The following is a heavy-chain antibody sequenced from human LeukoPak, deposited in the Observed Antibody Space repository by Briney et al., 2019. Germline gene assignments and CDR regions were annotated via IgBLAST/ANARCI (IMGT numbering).Heavy chain of an antibody. CDR1: GFTFSSYG. D-gene: IGHD1-26*01. Sequence: PGRSLRLSCAASGFTFSSYGMHWVRQAPGKGLEWVAVISYDGSNKYYADSVKGRFTISRDNSKNTLYLQMNSLRAEDTAVYYCARVGGPQLYYYYGMDVWGQGTTVTVSS. CDR2: ISYDGSNK. CDR3: ARVGGPQLYYYYGMDV. J-gene: IGHJ6*02. V-gene: IGHV3-30*03.